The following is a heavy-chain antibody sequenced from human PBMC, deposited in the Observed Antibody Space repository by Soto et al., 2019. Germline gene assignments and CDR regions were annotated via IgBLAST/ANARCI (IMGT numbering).Heavy chain of an antibody. CDR2: IIPIFGTA. CDR3: ARGYGSSWYENYYYGMDV. Sequence: QVQLVQSGAEVKKPGSSVKVSCKASGGTFSSYAISWVRQAPGQGLEWMGGIIPIFGTANYAQKFQGRVTITADESTSTXXMELSSLRSEDTAVYYCARGYGSSWYENYYYGMDVWGQGTTVTVSS. CDR1: GGTFSSYA. V-gene: IGHV1-69*12. D-gene: IGHD6-13*01. J-gene: IGHJ6*02.